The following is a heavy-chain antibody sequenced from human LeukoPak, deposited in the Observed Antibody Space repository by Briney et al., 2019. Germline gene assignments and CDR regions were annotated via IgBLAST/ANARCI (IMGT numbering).Heavy chain of an antibody. Sequence: GGSLRLSCAASGFTVSSNYMSWVRQAPGKGLEWVSVIYSGGSTYYADSVKGRFTISRDNSKNTLYLQRNSLRAEDTAVYYCARDVTQDAFDIWGQGTMVTVSS. CDR2: IYSGGST. CDR1: GFTVSSNY. J-gene: IGHJ3*02. CDR3: ARDVTQDAFDI. V-gene: IGHV3-53*01. D-gene: IGHD1-14*01.